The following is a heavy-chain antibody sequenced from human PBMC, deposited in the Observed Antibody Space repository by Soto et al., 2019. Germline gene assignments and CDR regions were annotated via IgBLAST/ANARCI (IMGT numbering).Heavy chain of an antibody. CDR1: GFTFDDYT. CDR2: ISWDGGST. CDR3: AKVVGAYCGGDCEGYFDY. J-gene: IGHJ4*02. V-gene: IGHV3-43*01. D-gene: IGHD2-21*02. Sequence: GGSLRLSCAASGFTFDDYTMHWVRQAPGKGLEWVSLISWDGGSTYYADSVKGRFTISRDNSKNSLYLQMNSLRTEDTALYYCAKVVGAYCGGDCEGYFDYWGQGTLVTVSS.